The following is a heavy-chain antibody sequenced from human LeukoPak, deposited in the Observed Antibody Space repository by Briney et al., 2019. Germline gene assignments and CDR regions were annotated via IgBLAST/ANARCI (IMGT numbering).Heavy chain of an antibody. J-gene: IGHJ4*02. V-gene: IGHV3-72*01. Sequence: PGGSLRLSCAASGFTFSDHYMDWVRQAPVKGLEWVGRIRNKANTYTTEYAASVKGRFTISRDDSKNSVYLQMNSLKTEDTAVYYCARSSSSWYPLFDYWGQGTLVTVSS. D-gene: IGHD6-13*01. CDR3: ARSSSSWYPLFDY. CDR1: GFTFSDHY. CDR2: IRNKANTYTT.